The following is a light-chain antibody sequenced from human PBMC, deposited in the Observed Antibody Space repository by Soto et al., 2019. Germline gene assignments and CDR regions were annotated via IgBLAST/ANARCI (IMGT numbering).Light chain of an antibody. CDR1: QTVSSNY. CDR3: QQDTGKPPT. J-gene: IGKJ5*01. CDR2: GAS. Sequence: LTYPTGTRFLSPGKIAILSCRASQTVSSNYLAWCQQRPGQAPRLLIYGASTRAAGIPDRFSGSGSGTDFTLTITRLEPEDSAVYFCQQDTGKPPTFGQGTRLDIK. V-gene: IGKV3-20*01.